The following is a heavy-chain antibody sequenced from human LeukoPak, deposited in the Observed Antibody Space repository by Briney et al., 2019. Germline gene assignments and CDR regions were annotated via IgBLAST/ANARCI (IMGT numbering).Heavy chain of an antibody. Sequence: RRSLRHSCAASGFTFSSYNLHWVRQAPGQGLEWVTVVSYDGTDTYYTDSVKGRFTISRDNSKNTLYLQMNSLRAEDTAVYYCARQYYNISGLSYWGPVALVTFSS. CDR3: ARQYYNISGLSY. V-gene: IGHV3-30*04. D-gene: IGHD3-22*01. J-gene: IGHJ4*02. CDR2: VSYDGTDT. CDR1: GFTFSSYN.